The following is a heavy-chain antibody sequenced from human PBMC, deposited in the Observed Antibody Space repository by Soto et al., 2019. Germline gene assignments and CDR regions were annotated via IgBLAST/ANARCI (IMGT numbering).Heavy chain of an antibody. V-gene: IGHV3-7*01. CDR2: IKQDGSGK. CDR1: GFTFSSYG. CDR3: SREYLPSNSFDI. D-gene: IGHD1-7*01. Sequence: GGSLRLSCAASGFTFSSYGMSWVRQAPGKGLEWVANIKQDGSGKYYVDSVKGRFTISRDNAKNSLYLQMNSLRAEDTAVYYCSREYLPSNSFDIWGQGTMVTVSS. J-gene: IGHJ3*02.